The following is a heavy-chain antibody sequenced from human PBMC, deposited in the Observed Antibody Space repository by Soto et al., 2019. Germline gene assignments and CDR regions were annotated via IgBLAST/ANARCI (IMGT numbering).Heavy chain of an antibody. V-gene: IGHV3-23*01. CDR3: AKGAAGDADYGYFDN. CDR1: GFTFSSYA. J-gene: IGHJ3*02. Sequence: EVQLLESGGGLVQPGGSLRLSCAASGFTFSSYAMSWVRPAPGKGLEWVSAISGSGGSTYYADSVKGRFTISRDNSTNALNLQMNSQRAEDTAVYYCAKGAAGDADYGYFDNWGQGTMVTVSS. CDR2: ISGSGGST. D-gene: IGHD4-17*01.